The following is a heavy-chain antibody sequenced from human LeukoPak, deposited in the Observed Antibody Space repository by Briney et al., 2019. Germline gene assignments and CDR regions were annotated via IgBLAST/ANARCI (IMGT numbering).Heavy chain of an antibody. D-gene: IGHD2-8*02. V-gene: IGHV4-4*02. J-gene: IGHJ4*02. CDR3: ARGRYWVY. CDR1: GGSISSSNW. CDR2: INHSGST. Sequence: SETLSLTCAVSGGSISSSNWWTWIRQPPGKGLEWIGEINHSGSTNYNPSLKSRVTISVDTSKNQFSLKLSSVTAADTAVYYCARGRYWVYWGQGTLVTVSS.